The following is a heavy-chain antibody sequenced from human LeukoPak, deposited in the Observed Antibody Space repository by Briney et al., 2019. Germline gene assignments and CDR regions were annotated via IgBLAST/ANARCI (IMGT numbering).Heavy chain of an antibody. D-gene: IGHD6-25*01. CDR1: GDSVSSNSAA. CDR2: TYYRSKWYN. J-gene: IGHJ2*01. CDR3: ARQRYRDSDHYWYFDL. Sequence: SQTLSLTCAISGDSVSSNSAAWNWIRQSPSRGLEWLGRTYYRSKWYNDYGVSVKSRITINPDTSKNQFSLQLNSVTPEDTAVYYCARQRYRDSDHYWYFDLWGRGTLVTVSS. V-gene: IGHV6-1*01.